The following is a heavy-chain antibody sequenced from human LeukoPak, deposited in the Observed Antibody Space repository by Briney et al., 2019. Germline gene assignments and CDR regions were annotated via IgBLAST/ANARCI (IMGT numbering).Heavy chain of an antibody. CDR2: INHSGGT. J-gene: IGHJ5*01. D-gene: IGHD2-15*01. Sequence: SETLSLTCAVYGGSFSGYYWSWIRQPPGKGLEWIGEINHSGGTKYNPSLKSRVTISVDTSKNQFSLKLSSVTAADTAVYYCARRSCSGGTCYESRGWFDSWGQGTLVTVSS. CDR3: ARRSCSGGTCYESRGWFDS. CDR1: GGSFSGYY. V-gene: IGHV4-34*01.